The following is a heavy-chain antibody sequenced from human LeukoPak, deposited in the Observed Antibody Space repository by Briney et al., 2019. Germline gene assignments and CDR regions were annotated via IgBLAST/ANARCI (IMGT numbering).Heavy chain of an antibody. CDR3: ARVNGDYGEYYYYMDV. CDR1: GFTFSSYW. V-gene: IGHV3-7*03. Sequence: PGGSLRLSCAASGFTFSSYWMSWVRQAPGKGLEWEANIKQDGSEKYYVDSVKGRFTISKDNAKNSLYLQMNSLRAEDTALYYCARVNGDYGEYYYYMDVWGKGTTVTVSS. CDR2: IKQDGSEK. D-gene: IGHD4-17*01. J-gene: IGHJ6*03.